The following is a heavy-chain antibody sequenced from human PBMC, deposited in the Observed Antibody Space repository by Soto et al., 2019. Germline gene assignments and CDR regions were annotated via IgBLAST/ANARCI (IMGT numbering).Heavy chain of an antibody. CDR2: IYYSGST. D-gene: IGHD2-2*02. V-gene: IGHV4-59*01. CDR1: GGSISSYY. J-gene: IGHJ6*02. CDR3: ARLSCSSTSCYTYYYYGMDV. Sequence: SETLSLTCTVSGGSISSYYWSWIRQPPGKGLEWIGYIYYSGSTNYNPSLKSRVTISVDTSKNQFSLKLSSVTAADTAVYYCARLSCSSTSCYTYYYYGMDVWGQGTTVTVS.